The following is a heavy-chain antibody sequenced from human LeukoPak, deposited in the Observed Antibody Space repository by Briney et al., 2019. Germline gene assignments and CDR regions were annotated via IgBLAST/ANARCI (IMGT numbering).Heavy chain of an antibody. Sequence: SVKVSCKASGYTFTSYDINWVRQATGQGLEWMGGIIPMFGTADYAQKLQGRVTITADKSTSTAYMELSSLRSEDTAVYYCARGGDGYNLDYYYYMDVWGKGTTVTVSS. V-gene: IGHV1-69*06. CDR1: GYTFTSYD. J-gene: IGHJ6*03. CDR3: ARGGDGYNLDYYYYMDV. CDR2: IIPMFGTA. D-gene: IGHD5-24*01.